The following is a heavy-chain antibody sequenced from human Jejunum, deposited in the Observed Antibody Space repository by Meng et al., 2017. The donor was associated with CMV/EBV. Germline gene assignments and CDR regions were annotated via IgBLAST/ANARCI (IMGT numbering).Heavy chain of an antibody. Sequence: KASGGTFHSYAVSWVRHAPGRGLEWIGGGIPIFETANSPVTFEDRVTITTDESGGTVYMELTGLTSDDTAVYYCARGDGEILTEPFDYWGQGTLVTVSS. CDR3: ARGDGEILTEPFDY. CDR1: GGTFHSYA. V-gene: IGHV1-69*05. CDR2: GIPIFETA. J-gene: IGHJ4*02. D-gene: IGHD2-8*01.